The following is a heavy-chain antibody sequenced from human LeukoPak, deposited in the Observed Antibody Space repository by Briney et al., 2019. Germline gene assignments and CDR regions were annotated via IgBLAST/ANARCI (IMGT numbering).Heavy chain of an antibody. V-gene: IGHV4-30-4*01. CDR2: IYDDGST. CDR3: VRLTGSGEVFDY. D-gene: IGHD2-15*01. J-gene: IGHJ4*02. CDR1: GGSINNGDYY. Sequence: NPSQTLSLTCTVSGGSINNGDYYWSWIRQPPGKGLEWIAYIYDDGSTFYNPSLKSRVTISIDTSKNQFSLNLRSVTAADTAVYYCVRLTGSGEVFDYWGQGTLVTVSS.